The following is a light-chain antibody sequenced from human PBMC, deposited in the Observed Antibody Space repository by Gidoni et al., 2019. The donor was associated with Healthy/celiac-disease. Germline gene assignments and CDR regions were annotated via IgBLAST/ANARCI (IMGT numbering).Light chain of an antibody. J-gene: IGKJ4*01. Sequence: DIQMTQSPSSLSASVGDRVTITCRASQSISSYLNWYQQKPAIAPKLLIYAASSLQSGVPSRFSGSGSGRDFTLTISSLQPEDFATYYCQQSYSTPPTCGGGTKVEIK. V-gene: IGKV1-39*01. CDR1: QSISSY. CDR3: QQSYSTPPT. CDR2: AAS.